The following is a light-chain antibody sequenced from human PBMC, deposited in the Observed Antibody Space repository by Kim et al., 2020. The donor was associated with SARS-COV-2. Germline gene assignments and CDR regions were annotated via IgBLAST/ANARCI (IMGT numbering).Light chain of an antibody. CDR2: HAS. Sequence: DIQLTQSPSSLSASVGDRVTITCRASQDISSYLAWYQQTPGKAPKLLIYHASTLQRGVPSRFSGSGSGTDFTLTISTLQPDDFATYYYQHLYSSPTFGPGTKVDIK. CDR3: QHLYSSPT. J-gene: IGKJ3*01. CDR1: QDISSY. V-gene: IGKV1-9*01.